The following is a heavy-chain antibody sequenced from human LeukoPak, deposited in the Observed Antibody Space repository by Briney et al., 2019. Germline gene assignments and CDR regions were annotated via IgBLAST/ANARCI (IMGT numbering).Heavy chain of an antibody. Sequence: PGGSLRLSCAASGFTFSDYYMSWVRQAPGKGLEWVSGISGIGYSTYSADSVKGRFTISRDNSKNTLYLQMNSLRAEDTAVYYCAPTEDPYYSDSSGYYYGYWGQGILVTVSS. J-gene: IGHJ4*02. D-gene: IGHD3-22*01. CDR2: ISGIGYST. CDR1: GFTFSDYY. V-gene: IGHV3-23*01. CDR3: APTEDPYYSDSSGYYYGY.